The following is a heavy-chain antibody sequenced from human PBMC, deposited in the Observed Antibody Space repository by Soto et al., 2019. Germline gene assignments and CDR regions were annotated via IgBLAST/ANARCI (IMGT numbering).Heavy chain of an antibody. J-gene: IGHJ6*03. CDR3: ARHPTILTGYLYYYYYMDV. D-gene: IGHD3-9*01. CDR1: GGSISIYY. Sequence: PSETLSLTCTVSGGSISIYYWSWIRQPPGKGLEWIGYIYYSGSTNYNPSLKSRVTISVDTSKNQFSLKLSSVTAADTAVYYCARHPTILTGYLYYYYYMDVWGKGTTVTVSS. CDR2: IYYSGST. V-gene: IGHV4-59*08.